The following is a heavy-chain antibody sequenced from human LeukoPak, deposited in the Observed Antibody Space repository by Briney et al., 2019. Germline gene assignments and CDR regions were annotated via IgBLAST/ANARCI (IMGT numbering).Heavy chain of an antibody. V-gene: IGHV1-2*02. CDR3: ARGFERDSDY. Sequence: ASVKLSCKASGYTFTSYYMNWVRQAPGQGLEWMGLINPNSGGTTYTQKFHRRVTITWYSSNSTAYKEQSRIGYDETAMYYCARGFERDSDYWGQGALVTVSS. J-gene: IGHJ4*02. CDR2: INPNSGGT. CDR1: GYTFTSYY.